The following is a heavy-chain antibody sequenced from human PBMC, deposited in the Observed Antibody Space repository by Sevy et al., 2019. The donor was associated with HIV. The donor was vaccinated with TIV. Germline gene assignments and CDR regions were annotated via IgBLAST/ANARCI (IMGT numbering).Heavy chain of an antibody. CDR3: AKIQGGDYYFDY. J-gene: IGHJ4*02. V-gene: IGHV3-30*02. CDR1: GFTFSSYG. Sequence: GGSLRLSCAASGFTFSSYGMHWVRQAPGKGLEWVAFIRYDGSNKYYVDSVKGRFTISRDNSKNTLYLQMNSLRAEDTAVYYCAKIQGGDYYFDYWGQGTLVTVSS. D-gene: IGHD2-21*02. CDR2: IRYDGSNK.